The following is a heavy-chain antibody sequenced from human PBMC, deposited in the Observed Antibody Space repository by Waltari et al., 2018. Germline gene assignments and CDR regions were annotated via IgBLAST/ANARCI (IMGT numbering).Heavy chain of an antibody. CDR3: ARDLRI. D-gene: IGHD3-9*01. V-gene: IGHV4-38-2*02. CDR1: GYSISSGYY. J-gene: IGHJ3*02. CDR2: IYHSGST. Sequence: QVQLQESGPGLVKPSETLSLTCAVSGYSISSGYYWGWIRQPPGKGLEWIGSIYHSGSTYYNPSLKSRVTISVDTSKNQFSLKLSSVTAEDTAVYYCARDLRIWGQGTMVTVSS.